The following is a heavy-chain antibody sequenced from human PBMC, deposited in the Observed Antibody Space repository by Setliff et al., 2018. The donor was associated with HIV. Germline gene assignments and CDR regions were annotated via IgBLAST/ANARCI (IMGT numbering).Heavy chain of an antibody. CDR2: IFYSGHT. J-gene: IGHJ4*02. Sequence: SSETLSLTCTVSGGSITRSSAYWAWIRQPPGKGLQWIGSIFYSGHTYYNPSLKSRVTISVDTSKNRFSLKLRSVTAADTAVYYCARSPAAEGYWGQGALVTVSS. CDR3: ARSPAAEGY. CDR1: GGSITRSSAY. D-gene: IGHD6-13*01. V-gene: IGHV4-39*01.